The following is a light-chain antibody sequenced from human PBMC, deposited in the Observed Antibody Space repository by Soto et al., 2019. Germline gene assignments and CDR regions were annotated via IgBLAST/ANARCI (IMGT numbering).Light chain of an antibody. J-gene: IGLJ2*01. CDR1: SSDVGGYNY. CDR2: EVS. CDR3: SSYAGSNNWV. Sequence: QCALTQPPSASGSPGQSVTISCTGTSSDVGGYNYVSWYQQHPDKAPKLMIYEVSKRPSGVPDRFSGSKSGNTASLTVSGLQAEDDAHYYCSSYAGSNNWVFGGGTKVTVL. V-gene: IGLV2-8*01.